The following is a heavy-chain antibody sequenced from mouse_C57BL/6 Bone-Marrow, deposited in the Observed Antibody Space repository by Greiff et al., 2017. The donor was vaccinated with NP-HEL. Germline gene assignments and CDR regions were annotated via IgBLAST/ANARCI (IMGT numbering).Heavy chain of an antibody. J-gene: IGHJ3*01. Sequence: VQLQQSGAELVRPGASVKLSCTASGFNIKDDYMHWVKQRPEQGLAWIGWIDPENGDTEYASNFQGKATITADTSTNTAYLQLSSLASEDTAVYYCTPGRVVYWGQGTLVTVSA. D-gene: IGHD1-1*02. V-gene: IGHV14-4*01. CDR1: GFNIKDDY. CDR3: TPGRVVY. CDR2: IDPENGDT.